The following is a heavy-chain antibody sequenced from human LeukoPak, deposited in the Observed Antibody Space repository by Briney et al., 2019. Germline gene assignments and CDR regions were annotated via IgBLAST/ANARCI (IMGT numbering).Heavy chain of an antibody. Sequence: ASVKVSCKASGYTFTGYDINWVRQATGQGLEWMGWINPNSGGTNYAQKFQGRVTMTRDTSISTAYMELSRLRSDDTAVYYCARSYDFWSGQLPDYWGQGTLVTVSS. CDR3: ARSYDFWSGQLPDY. V-gene: IGHV1-2*02. J-gene: IGHJ4*02. D-gene: IGHD3-3*01. CDR2: INPNSGGT. CDR1: GYTFTGYD.